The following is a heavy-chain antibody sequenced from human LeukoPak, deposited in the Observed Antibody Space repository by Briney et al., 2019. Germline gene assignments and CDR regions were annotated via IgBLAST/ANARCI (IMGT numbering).Heavy chain of an antibody. V-gene: IGHV1-18*01. D-gene: IGHD4-23*01. CDR3: ARDATVVTPHY. CDR1: GYTFTSYD. J-gene: IGHJ4*02. Sequence: GASVKVSCKASGYTFTSYDISWVRQATGQGLEWMGWISAYNGNTNYAQKLQGRVTMTTDTSTSTAYMELRSLRSDDTAVYYCARDATVVTPHYWGQGTLVTVSS. CDR2: ISAYNGNT.